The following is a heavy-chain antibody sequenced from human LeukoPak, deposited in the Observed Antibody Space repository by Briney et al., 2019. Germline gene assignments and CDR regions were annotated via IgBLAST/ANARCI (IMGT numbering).Heavy chain of an antibody. J-gene: IGHJ5*02. D-gene: IGHD2-15*01. Sequence: GSLRLSCAASAFTFSSYAMSWVRQAPGKGLEWVSAISGSGGSTYYADSVKGRFTISRDNSKNTLYLQMNSLRAEDTPVYYCAKGPPSYIVVVVAATPDWFDPWGQGTLVTVSS. V-gene: IGHV3-23*01. CDR3: AKGPPSYIVVVVAATPDWFDP. CDR2: ISGSGGST. CDR1: AFTFSSYA.